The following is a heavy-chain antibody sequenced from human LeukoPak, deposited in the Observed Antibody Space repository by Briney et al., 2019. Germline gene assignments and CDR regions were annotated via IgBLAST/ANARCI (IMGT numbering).Heavy chain of an antibody. D-gene: IGHD6-19*01. V-gene: IGHV4-59*01. CDR1: GDSISTYH. Sequence: PSETLSLTCTVSGDSISTYHWSWIRQHPGKGLEWIGYIYYTGSTCYNFSLKSRVTISLDTSKNQFSLKLTSVTAADTAVYYCAREPTGSGWYYFDYWGQGALVTVSS. CDR2: IYYTGST. CDR3: AREPTGSGWYYFDY. J-gene: IGHJ4*02.